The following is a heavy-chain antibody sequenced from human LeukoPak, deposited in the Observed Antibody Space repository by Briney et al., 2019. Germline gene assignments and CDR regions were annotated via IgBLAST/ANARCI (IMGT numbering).Heavy chain of an antibody. CDR2: ISGNGAGT. CDR1: GFTFSHNA. J-gene: IGHJ4*02. D-gene: IGHD1-26*01. CDR3: ANDANYFHSGSYLIPFDF. Sequence: GGSLRLSCAASGFTFSHNAMNWVRQAPGKGLEWLASISGNGAGTYYADSVKGRFNISRDNSKNTLYLQMKSLRTEDTAVYYCANDANYFHSGSYLIPFDFWGQGTLVTVSS. V-gene: IGHV3-23*01.